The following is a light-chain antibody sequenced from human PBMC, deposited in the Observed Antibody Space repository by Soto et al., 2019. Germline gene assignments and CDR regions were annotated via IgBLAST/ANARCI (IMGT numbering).Light chain of an antibody. CDR3: QQYNSMLS. V-gene: IGKV1-33*01. CDR2: DAS. Sequence: DIQMTQSPSSLSASVGDRVTIACQSSHDVSRNLNWFQQKPGEAPKLLIYDASNLERGVPSRFSGSWSGTDFTLTISSLQPEDVATYYCQQYNSMLSFGGGTEVEMK. J-gene: IGKJ4*01. CDR1: HDVSRN.